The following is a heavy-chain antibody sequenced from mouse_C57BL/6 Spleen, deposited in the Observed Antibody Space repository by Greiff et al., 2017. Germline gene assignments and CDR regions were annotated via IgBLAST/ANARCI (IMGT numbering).Heavy chain of an antibody. CDR2: INPNNGGT. CDR1: GYTFTDYN. CDR3: AREGYCGSSYWYYGG. J-gene: IGHJ1*03. D-gene: IGHD1-1*01. V-gene: IGHV1-18*01. Sequence: VQLQQSGPELVKPGASVKIPCKASGYTFTDYNMDWVKQSHGKSLEWIGDINPNNGGTIYTQKFKGKATLTVDKSSSTAYMELRSLTSEDTAVYYCAREGYCGSSYWYYGGEGTAATVT.